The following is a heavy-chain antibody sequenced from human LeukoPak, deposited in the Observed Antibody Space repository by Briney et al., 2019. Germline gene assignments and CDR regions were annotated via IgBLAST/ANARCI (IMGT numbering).Heavy chain of an antibody. CDR2: IYYTGST. V-gene: IGHV4-61*01. CDR1: GGSVSSGSYY. Sequence: SETLSLTCTVSGGSVSSGSYYWSWIRQPPGKGLEWIGYIYYTGSTDYNPSLKSRVTISVDTSKNQFSLKLSSVTAADTAVYYCARDYDILTGSFDIWGQGTMVTVSS. D-gene: IGHD3-9*01. J-gene: IGHJ3*02. CDR3: ARDYDILTGSFDI.